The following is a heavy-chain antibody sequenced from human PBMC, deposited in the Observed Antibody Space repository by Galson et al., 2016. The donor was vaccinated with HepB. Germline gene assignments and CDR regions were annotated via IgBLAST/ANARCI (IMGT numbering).Heavy chain of an antibody. CDR3: SRHLSSGYYSAFHI. CDR1: GYSFTSHW. V-gene: IGHV5-10-1*01. J-gene: IGHJ3*02. Sequence: QSGAEVKKPGESLRISCKASGYSFTSHWISWVRQTPGKGLEWMGRIDPSDSYINYSPSFQGHVTISTDKSISTAYLQWSSLKASDTAMYYCSRHLSSGYYSAFHIWGQGTMVTVSS. D-gene: IGHD3-22*01. CDR2: IDPSDSYI.